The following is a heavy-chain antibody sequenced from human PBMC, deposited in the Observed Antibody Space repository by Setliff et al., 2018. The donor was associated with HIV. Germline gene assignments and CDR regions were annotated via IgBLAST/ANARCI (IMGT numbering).Heavy chain of an antibody. CDR1: VYAFSDYS. CDR2: INPDSRGT. CDR3: ARGVKGIATTGKYYFDY. V-gene: IGHV1-2*06. D-gene: IGHD6-13*01. Sequence: ASVNFSCKTSVYAFSDYSIHWVRQAPGQGLEWVGRINPDSRGTNYAQTFQGRDTMTRDTYANTAYMELSRLRSDDTAVFYCARGVKGIATTGKYYFDYWGQGTLVTVSS. J-gene: IGHJ4*02.